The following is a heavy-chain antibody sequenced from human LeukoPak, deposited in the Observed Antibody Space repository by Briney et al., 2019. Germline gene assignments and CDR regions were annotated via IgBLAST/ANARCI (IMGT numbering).Heavy chain of an antibody. CDR1: GYSFTSLW. V-gene: IGHV5-51*01. CDR2: IYPGDSDT. Sequence: GESLKISCKGSGYSFTSLWIGWVRQMPGKGLEWMGIIYPGDSDTRYSPSFEGQVTISADKSISTAYLEWSNLKASDTAIYHCARRYGRPFDYWGQGTLVTVSS. CDR3: ARRYGRPFDY. J-gene: IGHJ4*02. D-gene: IGHD4-17*01.